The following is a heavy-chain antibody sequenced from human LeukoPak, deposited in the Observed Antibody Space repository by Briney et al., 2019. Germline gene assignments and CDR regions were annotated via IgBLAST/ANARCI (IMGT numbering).Heavy chain of an antibody. V-gene: IGHV5-51*01. Sequence: GESLKISCKGSGYSFTSYWIGWVRQMPGKGLEWMGIIYPGDSDTRYSPSCQGQVTISADKSISTAYLQWSSLKASDTAMYYCARHSGSGSSKDYYYYGMDVWGQGTTVTVSS. CDR3: ARHSGSGSSKDYYYYGMDV. CDR1: GYSFTSYW. J-gene: IGHJ6*02. CDR2: IYPGDSDT. D-gene: IGHD6-19*01.